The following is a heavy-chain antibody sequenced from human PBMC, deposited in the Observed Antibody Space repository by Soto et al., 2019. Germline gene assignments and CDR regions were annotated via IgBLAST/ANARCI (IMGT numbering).Heavy chain of an antibody. V-gene: IGHV4-59*01. CDR3: ARGRPWELYDY. J-gene: IGHJ4*02. Sequence: QVQLQESGPGLVKPSETLSLTCTVSGVSISPYYWSWLRQPPGKGLEWIGYIDYSGSGNYNPSLKSRVTLSIDTSENQFSLKLTSMTAADTAVYFCARGRPWELYDYWGQGTRVTVSS. CDR1: GVSISPYY. D-gene: IGHD1-7*01. CDR2: IDYSGSG.